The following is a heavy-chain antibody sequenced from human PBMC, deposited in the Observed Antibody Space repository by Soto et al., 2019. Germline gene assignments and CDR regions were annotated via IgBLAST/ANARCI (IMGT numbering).Heavy chain of an antibody. CDR2: IYYSGST. D-gene: IGHD5-18*01. CDR3: ARGRIQLWFGPSLDY. Sequence: TLSLTCTVSGGSISSGDYYWSWIRQPPGKGLEWIGYIYYSGSTYYNPSLKSRVTISVDTSKNQFSLKLSSVTAADTAVYYCARGRIQLWFGPSLDYWGQGTLVTVSS. V-gene: IGHV4-30-4*08. J-gene: IGHJ4*02. CDR1: GGSISSGDYY.